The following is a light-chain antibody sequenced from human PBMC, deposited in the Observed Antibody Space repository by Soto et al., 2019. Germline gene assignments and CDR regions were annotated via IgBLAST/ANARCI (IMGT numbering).Light chain of an antibody. CDR2: TNS. J-gene: IGLJ1*01. Sequence: QSVLTQPPSVSGAPGQRVTISCTGSSSNIGAGYDVHWYQQLPGTAPKLLVYTNSNRPSGVPDRFSGSKSGTSDSLAITGLQADDEADYYCQSYDSSLSGFVFGTVTKVNVL. CDR1: SSNIGAGYD. CDR3: QSYDSSLSGFV. V-gene: IGLV1-40*01.